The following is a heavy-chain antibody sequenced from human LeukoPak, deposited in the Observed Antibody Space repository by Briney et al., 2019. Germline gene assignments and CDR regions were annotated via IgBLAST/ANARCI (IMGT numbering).Heavy chain of an antibody. CDR1: GFTFNTYA. J-gene: IGHJ4*02. D-gene: IGHD3-22*01. CDR2: MSGRDDKT. CDR3: ARVAYDSYGHYYHDYFDY. Sequence: PGGSLRLSCAASGFTFNTYALSWVRQAPGKGLEWVSSMSGRDDKTYYTDSAKGRFTISRDNSRNTLYLQMNSLRAEDTALYYCARVAYDSYGHYYHDYFDYWGQGTLVTVSS. V-gene: IGHV3-23*01.